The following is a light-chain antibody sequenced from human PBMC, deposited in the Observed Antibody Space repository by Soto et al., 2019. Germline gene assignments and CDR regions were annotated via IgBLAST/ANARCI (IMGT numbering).Light chain of an antibody. CDR2: DAS. J-gene: IGKJ1*01. CDR1: QSVSSY. Sequence: EIVLTQSPATLSLSPGERATLSCRASQSVSSYLAWYQQKPGQAPRLLIYDASSRATGIPDRFSGSGSGTDFTLTISRLEPEDFAVYDCQQYGSSPWTFGQGTKVEIK. V-gene: IGKV3-20*01. CDR3: QQYGSSPWT.